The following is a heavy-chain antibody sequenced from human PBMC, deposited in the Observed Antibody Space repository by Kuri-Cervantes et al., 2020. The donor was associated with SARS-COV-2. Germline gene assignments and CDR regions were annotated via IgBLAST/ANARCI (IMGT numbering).Heavy chain of an antibody. Sequence: ASAKVSSKASGYSSIAYFPHWVRQAPGEGRVWLGCITPNTGATHYEESFEVSVTMTSDTSFDTAYLDVSNLRSDDTAVYYCARGDLYLAFDVWGQGTLVTVSS. CDR2: ITPNTGAT. V-gene: IGHV1-2*02. D-gene: IGHD2/OR15-2a*01. J-gene: IGHJ3*01. CDR3: ARGDLYLAFDV. CDR1: GYSSIAYF.